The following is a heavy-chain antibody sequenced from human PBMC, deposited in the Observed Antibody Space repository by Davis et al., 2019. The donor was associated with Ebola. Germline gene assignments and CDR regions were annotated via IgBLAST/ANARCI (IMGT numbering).Heavy chain of an antibody. CDR3: ARGPAGDVVVTVPFDH. V-gene: IGHV1-8*01. D-gene: IGHD2-21*02. CDR1: GYTFTSYD. J-gene: IGHJ4*02. CDR2: MNPNSGNT. Sequence: ASVKVSCKASGYTFTSYDINWVRQATGQGLEWMGWMNPNSGNTGYAQKFQARVSMTRNTSISTAYMELNSLTSDDTALYYCARGPAGDVVVTVPFDHWGQGTLVTVSS.